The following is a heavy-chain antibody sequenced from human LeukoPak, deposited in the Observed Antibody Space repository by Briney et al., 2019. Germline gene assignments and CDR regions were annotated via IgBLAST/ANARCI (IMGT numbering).Heavy chain of an antibody. CDR3: ARDDSSGYYAF. CDR2: IYYSGST. CDR1: GGSISSSSYY. J-gene: IGHJ4*02. D-gene: IGHD3-22*01. Sequence: PSETLSLTCTVSGGSISSSSYYWGWIRQPPGKGLEWIGSIYYSGSTYYNPSLESRVTISVDTSKNQFSLKLSSVTAADTAVYYCARDDSSGYYAFWGQGTLVTVSS. V-gene: IGHV4-39*07.